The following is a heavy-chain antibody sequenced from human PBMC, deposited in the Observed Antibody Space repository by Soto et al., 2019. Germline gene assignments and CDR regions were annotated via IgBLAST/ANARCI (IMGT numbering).Heavy chain of an antibody. Sequence: ASVKVSCKASGYTFTDYGINWVRQAPGQGLEWMGWISPYNDNTNYAQKFQDRVTMTTDTSTRTAYLELRSLRSDDAAVYYCARADAVITINFDYWGQGTLVTVSS. CDR2: ISPYNDNT. CDR3: ARADAVITINFDY. V-gene: IGHV1-18*01. D-gene: IGHD3-9*01. J-gene: IGHJ4*02. CDR1: GYTFTDYG.